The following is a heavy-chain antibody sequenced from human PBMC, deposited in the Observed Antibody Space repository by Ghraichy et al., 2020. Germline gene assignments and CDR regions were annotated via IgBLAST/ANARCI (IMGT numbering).Heavy chain of an antibody. Sequence: SQTLSLTCAISGDSVSSNSAAWNWIRQSPSRGLEWLGRTYYRSKWYNDYAVSVKSRITINPDTSKNQFSLQLNSVTPEDTAVYYCARDSLKDFRAAAGPFDPWGQGTLVTVSS. J-gene: IGHJ5*02. CDR1: GDSVSSNSAA. D-gene: IGHD6-13*01. V-gene: IGHV6-1*01. CDR3: ARDSLKDFRAAAGPFDP. CDR2: TYYRSKWYN.